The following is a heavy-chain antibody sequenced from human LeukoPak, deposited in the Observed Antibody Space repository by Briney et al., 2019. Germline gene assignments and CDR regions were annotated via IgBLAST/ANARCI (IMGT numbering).Heavy chain of an antibody. J-gene: IGHJ6*02. Sequence: GGSLRLSCAASGFTFSSYAMSWVRQAPGKGLEWVSAISGSGGSTYYADSVKGRFTISRDNSKNTLYLQMNSLRAEDTAVYYCAKEGYSSSWYQYYYGVDVWGQGTTVTVSS. D-gene: IGHD6-13*01. CDR3: AKEGYSSSWYQYYYGVDV. CDR1: GFTFSSYA. CDR2: ISGSGGST. V-gene: IGHV3-23*01.